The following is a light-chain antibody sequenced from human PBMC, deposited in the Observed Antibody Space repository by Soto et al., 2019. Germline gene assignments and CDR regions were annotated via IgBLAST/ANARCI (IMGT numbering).Light chain of an antibody. CDR2: DVT. CDR1: SSDVGAYNY. J-gene: IGLJ2*01. V-gene: IGLV2-14*03. CDR3: SSYTDSSTQV. Sequence: QSALTQPASVSGSPGQSITISCTGTSSDVGAYNYVSWYQQHPGKAPKLMIYDVTNRPSGVSNRFSGSKSDNTASLIVSGLQAEDEADYYCSSYTDSSTQVFGGGTKVTVL.